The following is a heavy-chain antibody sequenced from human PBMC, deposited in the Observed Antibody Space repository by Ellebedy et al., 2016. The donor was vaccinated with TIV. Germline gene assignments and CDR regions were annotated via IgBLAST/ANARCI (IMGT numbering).Heavy chain of an antibody. J-gene: IGHJ5*02. V-gene: IGHV3-11*01. CDR2: ISSSGSTI. D-gene: IGHD2-2*01. CDR3: ARDREGYCSSTSCYGGWFDP. CDR1: GFTFSDYY. Sequence: GESLKISCAASGFTFSDYYMSWIRQAPGKGLEWVSYISSSGSTIYYADSVKGRFTISRDNAKNSLYLQMNSLRAEDTAVYYCARDREGYCSSTSCYGGWFDPWGQGTLVTVSS.